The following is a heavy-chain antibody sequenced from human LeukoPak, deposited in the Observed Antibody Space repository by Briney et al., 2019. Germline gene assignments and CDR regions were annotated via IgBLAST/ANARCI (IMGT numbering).Heavy chain of an antibody. Sequence: SETLSLTCTVSGGSISSSSYYWGWIRPPPGKVRELIGSIYYSGRTYYNPSLKSRVTISVDTSKNQFSLKLSSVTAADTAVYYCARLGNFDYWGQGTLVTVSS. CDR2: IYYSGRT. V-gene: IGHV4-39*01. D-gene: IGHD7-27*01. CDR1: GGSISSSSYY. CDR3: ARLGNFDY. J-gene: IGHJ4*02.